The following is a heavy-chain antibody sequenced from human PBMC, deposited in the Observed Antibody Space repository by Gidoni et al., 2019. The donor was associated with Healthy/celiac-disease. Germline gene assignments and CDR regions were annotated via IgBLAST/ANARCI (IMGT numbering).Heavy chain of an antibody. CDR2: IIPIFGTA. CDR1: GGTFSSYA. V-gene: IGHV1-69*01. D-gene: IGHD3-22*01. Sequence: QVQLVQSGAEVKKPGSSVKVSCKASGGTFSSYAIRWVRQAPGQGLEWMGGIIPIFGTANYAQKFQGRVTITADESTSTAYMELSSLRSEDTAGYYWARGLGDYYGSSGRSDAFDIWGQGTMVTVSS. CDR3: ARGLGDYYGSSGRSDAFDI. J-gene: IGHJ3*02.